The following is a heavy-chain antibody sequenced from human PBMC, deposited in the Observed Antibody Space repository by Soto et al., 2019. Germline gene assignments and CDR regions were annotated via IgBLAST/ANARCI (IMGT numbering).Heavy chain of an antibody. V-gene: IGHV1-18*01. CDR1: GYTFSSYG. Sequence: QVQLVQSGAEVKKPGASVKVSCKASGYTFSSYGISWVRQAPGQGLEWMGWISAYNGNTNYAQTLKGRVTMTTDTSTSTAYMEVRSLRSDDTAVYYCARSIAAAVDLDYWGQGTLVTVSS. CDR2: ISAYNGNT. J-gene: IGHJ4*02. D-gene: IGHD6-13*01. CDR3: ARSIAAAVDLDY.